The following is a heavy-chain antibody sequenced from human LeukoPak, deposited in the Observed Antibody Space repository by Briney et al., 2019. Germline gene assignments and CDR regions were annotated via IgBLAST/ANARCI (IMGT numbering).Heavy chain of an antibody. D-gene: IGHD6-13*01. CDR2: IYYNGGT. CDR3: ARRIVAAGNDAFDI. Sequence: SETLSLTCTVSGGTISSYYWNWIRQPPGKGLEWIGSIYYNGGTYYNPSLKGRVTISVDTSKNQFSLKLSSVTAADTAIYYCARRIVAAGNDAFDIWGQGTMVTV. CDR1: GGTISSYY. J-gene: IGHJ3*02. V-gene: IGHV4-59*05.